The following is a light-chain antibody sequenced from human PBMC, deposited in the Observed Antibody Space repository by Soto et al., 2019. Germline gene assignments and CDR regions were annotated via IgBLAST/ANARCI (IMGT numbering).Light chain of an antibody. V-gene: IGLV2-8*01. CDR1: SSDVGHYNY. J-gene: IGLJ1*01. CDR3: SSYAGRNNYV. Sequence: QTVVTQPPSASGSPGQSVTISCTGTSSDVGHYNYVSWYQQHPGKAPKLMIFEVSKRPSGVPDRFSGSKSGNTASLTVSGLQAEDEADYYCSSYAGRNNYVFGTGTKLTVL. CDR2: EVS.